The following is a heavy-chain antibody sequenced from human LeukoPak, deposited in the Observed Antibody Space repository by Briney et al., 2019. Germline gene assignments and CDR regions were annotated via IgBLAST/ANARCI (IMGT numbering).Heavy chain of an antibody. J-gene: IGHJ4*02. D-gene: IGHD3-10*01. CDR3: AKLAKYFYGSETYYFFEH. Sequence: GGSLRLSCAASRFTFSTYSMNWVRQAPGKGLEWVSSISSRSTYIYYADSVKGRFTISRDNAKNSMYLQMNSLRVEDTAVYYCAKLAKYFYGSETYYFFEHWGQGTPVTASS. CDR2: ISSRSTYI. CDR1: RFTFSTYS. V-gene: IGHV3-21*01.